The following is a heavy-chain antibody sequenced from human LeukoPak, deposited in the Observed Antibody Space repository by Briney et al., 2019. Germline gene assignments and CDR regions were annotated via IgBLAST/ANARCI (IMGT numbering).Heavy chain of an antibody. CDR3: ARTRADSYDFWIGYPPLGD. D-gene: IGHD3-3*01. V-gene: IGHV1-2*02. CDR1: VYTFTGYY. Sequence: ASVKVSCKASVYTFTGYYMHWVRQAPGQGLEWMGWINPNSGGTNYAQKFQGRVTMTRDTSISTAYMELSRLRSDDTAVYYCARTRADSYDFWIGYPPLGDWGQGTLVTVSS. J-gene: IGHJ4*02. CDR2: INPNSGGT.